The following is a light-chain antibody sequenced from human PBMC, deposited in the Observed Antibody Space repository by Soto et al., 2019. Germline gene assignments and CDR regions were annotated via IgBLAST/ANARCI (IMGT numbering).Light chain of an antibody. CDR2: EVS. CDR3: SSYTGSNDVV. V-gene: IGLV2-14*01. J-gene: IGLJ2*01. CDR1: SSDVGGYNY. Sequence: QSALTQPASVSGSPGQSITISCTGTSSDVGGYNYVSWYQQHPGKAPKLMIYEVSNRPSGVSNRFSGSKSGNTASLTISGLQAEGEADYYCSSYTGSNDVVFGGGTKLTVL.